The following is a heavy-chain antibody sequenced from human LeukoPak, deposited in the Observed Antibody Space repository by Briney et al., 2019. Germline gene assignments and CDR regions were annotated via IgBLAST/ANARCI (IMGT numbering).Heavy chain of an antibody. CDR1: GFIFSNFS. V-gene: IGHV3-30-3*01. CDR3: ARESAVTLADYGFDV. Sequence: SGGSLRLSCAASGFIFSNFSIHWVRQAPGKGLEWVAVISYDGTNEYYADPVKGRFTISRDNAKNTLYLQMNSLRLEDTAVYYCARESAVTLADYGFDVWGQGTTAIVSS. J-gene: IGHJ6*02. D-gene: IGHD4-17*01. CDR2: ISYDGTNE.